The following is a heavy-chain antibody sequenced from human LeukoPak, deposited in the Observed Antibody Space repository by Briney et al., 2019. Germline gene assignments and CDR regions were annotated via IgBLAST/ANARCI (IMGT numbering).Heavy chain of an antibody. Sequence: GGSLRLSCAASGFTFSGYSMAGVRQAPGKGLEWVSSIDTASTYIFYGDSVKGRFTISRDNAKNTLYLQMNSLRAEDTAVYYCVRVQDAVFYDYMDVWGKGTTVIVSS. D-gene: IGHD3-16*01. CDR1: GFTFSGYS. V-gene: IGHV3-21*01. CDR3: VRVQDAVFYDYMDV. J-gene: IGHJ6*03. CDR2: IDTASTYI.